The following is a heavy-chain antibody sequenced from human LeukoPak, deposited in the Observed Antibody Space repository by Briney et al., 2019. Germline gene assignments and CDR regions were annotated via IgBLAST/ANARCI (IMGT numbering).Heavy chain of an antibody. CDR2: IYYSGST. CDR1: GGSISSGGYY. Sequence: PSETLSLTCTVSGGSISSGGYYWSWIRQPPGKGLEWIGYIYYSGSTNYNPSLKSRVTISVDTSKNQFSLKLSSVTAADTAVYYCARAPSNYYGRNFDYWGQGTLVTVSS. V-gene: IGHV4-61*08. CDR3: ARAPSNYYGRNFDY. J-gene: IGHJ4*02. D-gene: IGHD3-10*01.